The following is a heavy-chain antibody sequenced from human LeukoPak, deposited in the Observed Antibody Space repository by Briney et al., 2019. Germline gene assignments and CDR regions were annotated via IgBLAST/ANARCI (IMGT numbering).Heavy chain of an antibody. V-gene: IGHV4-34*01. CDR1: GGSFSGHY. CDR3: ARGRTGYQLLPTKKDYSYYYVDV. Sequence: SETLSLTCAVYGGSFSGHYWSWIRQPPGKGLEWIGEINHSGSTNYNPSLKSRVTISLDTSKNQFSLKLTPVTAADTAVYYCARGRTGYQLLPTKKDYSYYYVDVWDKGTTVTVSS. J-gene: IGHJ6*03. CDR2: INHSGST. D-gene: IGHD2-2*01.